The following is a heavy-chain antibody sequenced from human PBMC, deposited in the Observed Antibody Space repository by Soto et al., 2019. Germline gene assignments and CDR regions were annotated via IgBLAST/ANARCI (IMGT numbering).Heavy chain of an antibody. Sequence: ASETLSLTCAVSGGSISSGGYSWSWIRQPPGKGLEWIGYIYHSGSTYYNPSLKSRVTISVDRSKNQFSLELSSVTAADTAVYYCARVSGIYYYGMDVWGQGTTVTV. D-gene: IGHD3-10*01. CDR1: GGSISSGGYS. CDR3: ARVSGIYYYGMDV. J-gene: IGHJ6*02. CDR2: IYHSGST. V-gene: IGHV4-30-2*01.